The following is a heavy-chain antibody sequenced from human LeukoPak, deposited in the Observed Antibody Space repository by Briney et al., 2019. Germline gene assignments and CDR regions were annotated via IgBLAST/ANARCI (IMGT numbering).Heavy chain of an antibody. D-gene: IGHD6-6*01. J-gene: IGHJ4*02. V-gene: IGHV4-34*01. CDR2: ISDSGST. Sequence: PSETLSLTCDVYGGSFSGYFWTWIRQPPGKGLEWIGEISDSGSTNYNPSLKSRVTISVDTSQNQFSLRLSYVTAADTAVYYCARGGTADRLGNWGQGTLVTVSS. CDR3: ARGGTADRLGN. CDR1: GGSFSGYF.